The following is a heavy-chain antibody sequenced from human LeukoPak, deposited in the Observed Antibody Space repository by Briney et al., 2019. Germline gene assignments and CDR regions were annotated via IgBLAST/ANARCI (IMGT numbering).Heavy chain of an antibody. Sequence: ASVKVSCKASGYTFTNFGISWVRQASGQGLECMGWISAYNGDTNYAQKVQGRVTMTTDTSTSTAYMELRSLRSDDTAIYYCARLDCSSTSCYIFDYWGQGTLVTVSS. V-gene: IGHV1-18*01. D-gene: IGHD2-2*02. CDR2: ISAYNGDT. J-gene: IGHJ4*02. CDR1: GYTFTNFG. CDR3: ARLDCSSTSCYIFDY.